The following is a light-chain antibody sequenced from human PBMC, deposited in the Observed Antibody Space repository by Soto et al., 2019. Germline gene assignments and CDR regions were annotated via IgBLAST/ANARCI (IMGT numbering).Light chain of an antibody. CDR2: DGS. CDR3: QQFDDRPYIT. Sequence: DIQMTQSPSSLSGSIGDRVTITCQASQDISNFLNWYQQKPGKAPNLLIYDGSTLPTGAPSRFSGGGFGTHFTLTISSLQPEDIATYYCQQFDDRPYITFGPGTKVDIK. J-gene: IGKJ3*01. V-gene: IGKV1-33*01. CDR1: QDISNF.